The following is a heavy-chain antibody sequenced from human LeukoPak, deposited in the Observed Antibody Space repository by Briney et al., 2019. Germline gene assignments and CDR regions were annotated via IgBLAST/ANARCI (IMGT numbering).Heavy chain of an antibody. CDR2: FDPEDGET. J-gene: IGHJ3*02. D-gene: IGHD3-10*01. Sequence: ASVKVSCKVSGYTLTELSMHWVRQAPGKGLEWMGGFDPEDGETIYAQKFQGRVTMTRDTSTSTVYMELSSLRSEDTAVYYCARIVGVASDAFDIWGQGTMVTVSS. CDR3: ARIVGVASDAFDI. CDR1: GYTLTELS. V-gene: IGHV1-24*01.